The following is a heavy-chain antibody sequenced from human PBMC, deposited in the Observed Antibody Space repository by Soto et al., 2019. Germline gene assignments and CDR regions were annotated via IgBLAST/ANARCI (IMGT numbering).Heavy chain of an antibody. CDR3: ATAKWLRLPATLDY. CDR1: GYTFTSYG. Sequence: ASVKVSCKASGYTFTSYGISWVRQAPGQGLEWMGWISAYNGNTNYAQKLQGRVTMTTDTSTSTAYMELRSLRSDDTAVYYCATAKWLRLPATLDYWGQGTLVTVSS. D-gene: IGHD5-12*01. V-gene: IGHV1-18*01. CDR2: ISAYNGNT. J-gene: IGHJ4*02.